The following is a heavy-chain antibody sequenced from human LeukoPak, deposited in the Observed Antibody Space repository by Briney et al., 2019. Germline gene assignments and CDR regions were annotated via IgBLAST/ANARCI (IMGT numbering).Heavy chain of an antibody. CDR3: ARHQWSSSFDY. J-gene: IGHJ4*02. CDR2: IYYTGST. V-gene: IGHV4-59*08. Sequence: SETLSLTCTVSAGSISSHYWSWIRQSPGKGLEWIGYIYYTGSTNYNPSLKSRVTISVDTSKNQFSLKLTSVTAADTAVYYCARHQWSSSFDYWGQGTPVTVSP. CDR1: AGSISSHY. D-gene: IGHD1-26*01.